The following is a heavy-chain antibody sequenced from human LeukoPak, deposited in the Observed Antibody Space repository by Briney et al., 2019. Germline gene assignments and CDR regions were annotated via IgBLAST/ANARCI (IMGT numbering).Heavy chain of an antibody. CDR1: GGSITSSSFY. J-gene: IGHJ5*02. CDR2: IYYDGST. CDR3: ARQGAGYNWFDP. V-gene: IGHV4-39*01. Sequence: PSETLSLTCTVSGGSITSSSFYWGWIRQPPGQGLEWIGSIYYDGSTYYNPSLKSRVTISVDTSKTQFSLKLSSVTAADTAVYYCARQGAGYNWFDPWGQGTLVTVSS.